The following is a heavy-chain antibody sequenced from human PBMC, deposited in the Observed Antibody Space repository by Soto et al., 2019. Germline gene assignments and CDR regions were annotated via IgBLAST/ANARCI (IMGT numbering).Heavy chain of an antibody. CDR1: GFSFNIFA. Sequence: EVKLFESGGRLVQPGGSLRLSCAASGFSFNIFAINWVRQAPGKGLEWVSGISGGGGSTYYADSVKGLFTISRDNSNNTLYLQMNSLRAEDTAVYYCAKDPTSYYSSAHFDSWGQGTLVTVSS. J-gene: IGHJ4*02. CDR2: ISGGGGST. CDR3: AKDPTSYYSSAHFDS. V-gene: IGHV3-23*01. D-gene: IGHD3-22*01.